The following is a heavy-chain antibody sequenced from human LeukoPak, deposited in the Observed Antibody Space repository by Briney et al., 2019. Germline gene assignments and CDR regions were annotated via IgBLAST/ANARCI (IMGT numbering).Heavy chain of an antibody. CDR3: ATEVFDGAVFDY. J-gene: IGHJ4*02. CDR2: FDPEDGET. D-gene: IGHD4-17*01. CDR1: GYTFTSYG. Sequence: ASVKVSCKASGYTFTSYGISWVRQAPGKGLEWMGGFDPEDGETIYAQKFQGRVTMTEDTSTDTAYMELSSLRSEDTAVYYCATEVFDGAVFDYWGQGTLVTVSS. V-gene: IGHV1-24*01.